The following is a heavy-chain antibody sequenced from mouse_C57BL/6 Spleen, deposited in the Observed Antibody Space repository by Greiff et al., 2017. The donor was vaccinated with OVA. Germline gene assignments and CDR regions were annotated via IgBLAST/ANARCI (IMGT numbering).Heavy chain of an antibody. D-gene: IGHD3-2*02. V-gene: IGHV10-3*01. Sequence: DVMLVESGGGLVQPKGSLKLSCAASGFTFNTYAMHWVRQAPGKGLEWVARIRSKSSNYATYYADSVKDRFTISRDDSQSMLYLQMNNLKTEDTAMYYCVLDSSGPGYYAMDYWGQGTSVTVSS. CDR2: IRSKSSNYAT. CDR1: GFTFNTYA. CDR3: VLDSSGPGYYAMDY. J-gene: IGHJ4*01.